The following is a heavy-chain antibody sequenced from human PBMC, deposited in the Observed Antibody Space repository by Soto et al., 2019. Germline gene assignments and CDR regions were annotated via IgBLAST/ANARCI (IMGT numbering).Heavy chain of an antibody. D-gene: IGHD2-2*01. CDR2: IYYSGST. V-gene: IGHV4-30-4*01. CDR1: GGSISSGDYY. CDR3: ARFWRGPAAIYYYYGMDV. J-gene: IGHJ6*02. Sequence: SETLSLTCTVSGGSISSGDYYWSWIRQPPGKGLEWIGYIYYSGSTYYNPSLKSRVTISVDTSKNQFSLKLSSVAAADTAVYYCARFWRGPAAIYYYYGMDVWGQGTTVTVSS.